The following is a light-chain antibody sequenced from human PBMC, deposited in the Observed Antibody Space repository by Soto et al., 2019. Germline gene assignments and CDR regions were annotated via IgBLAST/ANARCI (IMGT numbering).Light chain of an antibody. J-gene: IGKJ1*01. CDR3: HQFGSSPPRT. CDR2: DTS. Sequence: VLTQSPGTLSLSPGERATLSCRSSQSVTSSSLAWYQQKSGQAPRLLIYDTSRRATGIPDRFSGSGSGTEFTLTSSRLDPDDFAGYYCHQFGSSPPRTFGQGTKVEIK. V-gene: IGKV3-20*01. CDR1: QSVTSSS.